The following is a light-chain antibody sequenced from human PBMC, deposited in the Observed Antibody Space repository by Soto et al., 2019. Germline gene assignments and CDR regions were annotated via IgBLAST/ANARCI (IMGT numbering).Light chain of an antibody. CDR3: SSYTSSSTLV. CDR1: SSDVGGYNY. CDR2: DVS. V-gene: IGLV2-14*01. Sequence: QSALTQPASVSGSPGQSITISCTGTSSDVGGYNYVSWYQQHPTKAPKLMIYDVSNRPSGVSNRFSGSKSGNTASLTISGLQAEDDADYYCSSYTSSSTLVFGGGTKLTGL. J-gene: IGLJ2*01.